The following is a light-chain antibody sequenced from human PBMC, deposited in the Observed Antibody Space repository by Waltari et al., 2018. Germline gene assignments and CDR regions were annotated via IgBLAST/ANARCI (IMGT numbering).Light chain of an antibody. CDR2: DAS. CDR1: QSFGGS. J-gene: IGKJ3*01. Sequence: DIQMTQSPSTLSASVGDRVTITCRPSQSFGGSLAWFPQKPGKAPKLLIYDASTLEPGVPSRFSGSGSGTEFTLTVSSLQPDDFATYYCQQYNNFPFTFGPGTTV. V-gene: IGKV1-5*01. CDR3: QQYNNFPFT.